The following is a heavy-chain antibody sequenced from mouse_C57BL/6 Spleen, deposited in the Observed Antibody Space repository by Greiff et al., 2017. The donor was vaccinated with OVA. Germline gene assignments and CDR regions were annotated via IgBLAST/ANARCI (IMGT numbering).Heavy chain of an antibody. CDR3: TTPLMDYGSTY. D-gene: IGHD1-1*01. Sequence: EVQVVESGAELVRPGASVKLSCTASGFNIKDDYMHWVKQRPEQGLEWIGWIDPENGDTEYASKFQGKATITADTSSNTAYLQLSSLTSEDTAVYYCTTPLMDYGSTYWGQGTSVTVSS. CDR1: GFNIKDDY. V-gene: IGHV14-4*01. CDR2: IDPENGDT. J-gene: IGHJ4*01.